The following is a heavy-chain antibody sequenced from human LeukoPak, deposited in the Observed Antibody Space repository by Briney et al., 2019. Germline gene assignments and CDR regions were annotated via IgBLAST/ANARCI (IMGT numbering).Heavy chain of an antibody. D-gene: IGHD3-10*01. V-gene: IGHV3-23*01. Sequence: PGGSLRLSCAASGFTFSSYAMSWVRQAPGKGLEWVSAISGSGGSTYYADSVKGRFTISRDNSKNTLYLQMNSLRVEDTAVYYCAKASITMVRGVIIRYYFDYWGQGTLVTVSS. J-gene: IGHJ4*02. CDR3: AKASITMVRGVIIRYYFDY. CDR2: ISGSGGST. CDR1: GFTFSSYA.